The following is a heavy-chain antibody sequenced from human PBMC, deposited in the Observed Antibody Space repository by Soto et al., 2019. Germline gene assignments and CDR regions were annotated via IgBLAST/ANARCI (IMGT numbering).Heavy chain of an antibody. CDR2: INPNSGGT. V-gene: IGHV1-2*04. D-gene: IGHD3-3*01. CDR1: GYTFTGYY. J-gene: IGHJ6*02. Sequence: VKVSCQASGYTFTGYYMHWVRQAPGQGLEWMGWINPNSGGTNYAQKFQGWVTMTRDTSISTAYMELSRLRSDDTAVYYCARGRVLRFLEWSYYYYYYGMDVWGQGTTVTVSS. CDR3: ARGRVLRFLEWSYYYYYYGMDV.